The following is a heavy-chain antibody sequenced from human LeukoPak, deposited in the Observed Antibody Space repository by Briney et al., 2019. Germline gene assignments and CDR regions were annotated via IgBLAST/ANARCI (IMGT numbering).Heavy chain of an antibody. Sequence: GGSLRLSPAPSLFTFSSYAMSSVRPTPAKGLESGSVIYSGGSTYSADSAKGRFTLSRNNSKNTLYLHMSSVRAEDTALYYSVRDLREWLVRGWGNFDYWGQGALVTVSS. CDR3: VRDLREWLVRGWGNFDY. J-gene: IGHJ4*02. CDR1: LFTFSSYA. V-gene: IGHV3-23*03. D-gene: IGHD3-10*01. CDR2: IYSGGST.